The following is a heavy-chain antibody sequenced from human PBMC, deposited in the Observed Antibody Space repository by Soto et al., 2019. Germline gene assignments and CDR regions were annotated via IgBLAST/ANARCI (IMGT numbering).Heavy chain of an antibody. D-gene: IGHD6-13*01. Sequence: EVQLLESGGGLVQPGGSLRLSCAASGFTFSTYAMSWVRQAPGKGLEWVSKIIHSGDSTYYADSVKGRFTISRDNSTNTVSLQMNSLRAEDTAVYYLATGQQLGYGGQGTLVTVSS. CDR3: ATGQQLGY. CDR2: IIHSGDST. CDR1: GFTFSTYA. V-gene: IGHV3-23*01. J-gene: IGHJ4*02.